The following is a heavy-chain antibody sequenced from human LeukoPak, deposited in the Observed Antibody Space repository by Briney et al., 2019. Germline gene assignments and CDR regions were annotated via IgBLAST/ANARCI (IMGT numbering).Heavy chain of an antibody. D-gene: IGHD3-22*01. CDR2: IYYSGST. J-gene: IGHJ4*02. Sequence: SETLSLTCTVSGGSISSYYWSWIRQPPGKGLEWIGYIYYSGSTNYNPSLKSRVTISVDTSKNQFSPKLSSVTAADTAVYYCARQDYDSSGYYPFDYWGQGTLVTVSS. CDR1: GGSISSYY. CDR3: ARQDYDSSGYYPFDY. V-gene: IGHV4-59*08.